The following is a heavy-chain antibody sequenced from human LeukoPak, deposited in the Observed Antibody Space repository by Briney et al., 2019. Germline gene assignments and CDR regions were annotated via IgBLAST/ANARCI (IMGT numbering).Heavy chain of an antibody. D-gene: IGHD3-3*01. CDR2: INPNSGGT. V-gene: IGHV1-2*02. J-gene: IGHJ4*02. Sequence: ASVTVSCMASGYTFTDYDMRWVRQAPGQGLEWMGWINPNSGGTNYAQKFQGRVTMTRDSSISTAYMQLCRLRSDDTAVYYCAKAWGTIFGVVITASDDWGQGTLVTVSS. CDR1: GYTFTDYD. CDR3: AKAWGTIFGVVITASDD.